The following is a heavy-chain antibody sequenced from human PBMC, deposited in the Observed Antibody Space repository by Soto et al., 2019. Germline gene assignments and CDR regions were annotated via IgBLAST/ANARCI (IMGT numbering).Heavy chain of an antibody. Sequence: SETLSLTCAVSGGPISGGGFSWSWIRQPPGKGLEWIGYILHTGGTQYNPSLKSRVSMSVDKSKNQFSLHLTSVTAADTAVYYCARLQFGEGFDYWGQGALVTVSS. J-gene: IGHJ4*02. CDR2: ILHTGGT. D-gene: IGHD3-10*01. CDR3: ARLQFGEGFDY. V-gene: IGHV4-30-2*01. CDR1: GGPISGGGFS.